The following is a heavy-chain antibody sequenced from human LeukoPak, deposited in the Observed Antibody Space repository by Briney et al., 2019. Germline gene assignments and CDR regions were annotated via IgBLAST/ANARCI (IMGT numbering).Heavy chain of an antibody. CDR1: GFTVSSSY. CDR2: VYNIGSA. CDR3: ARVGGSYYNY. J-gene: IGHJ4*02. V-gene: IGHV3-66*01. Sequence: GGSLRLSCAASGFTVSSSYMSWVRQAPGKGLEWVSVVYNIGSAYYADSVRGRFTISRDNSKNTLYLQMNSLRAEDTAVYYCARVGGSYYNYWGQGTLVTVSS. D-gene: IGHD1-26*01.